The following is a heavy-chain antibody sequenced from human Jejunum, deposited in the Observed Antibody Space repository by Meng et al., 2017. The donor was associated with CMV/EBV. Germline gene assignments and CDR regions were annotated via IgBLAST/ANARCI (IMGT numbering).Heavy chain of an antibody. CDR2: ITGSATYI. CDR3: ARTRSGHVY. J-gene: IGHJ4*02. Sequence: SCPTSGFSLSSYSMSWVRQAPGKGLEWVSTITGSATYIYYADSVKGRFTISRDNVKDSVYLQMNSLRADDTAVYYCARTRSGHVYWGQGTLVTVSS. V-gene: IGHV3-21*01. CDR1: GFSLSSYS.